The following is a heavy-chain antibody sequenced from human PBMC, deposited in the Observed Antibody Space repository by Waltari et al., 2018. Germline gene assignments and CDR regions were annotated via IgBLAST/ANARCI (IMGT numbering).Heavy chain of an antibody. CDR2: ISWNSGSI. J-gene: IGHJ4*02. Sequence: EVQLVESGGGLVQPGRSLRLSCAASGFTFDDYAMHWVRQAPGKGLEWVSGISWNSGSIGYADSVKGRFTISRDNAKNSLYLQMNSLRAEDTALYYCAKVRASGAAGTYYDYWGQGTLVTVSS. CDR1: GFTFDDYA. D-gene: IGHD6-13*01. CDR3: AKVRASGAAGTYYDY. V-gene: IGHV3-9*01.